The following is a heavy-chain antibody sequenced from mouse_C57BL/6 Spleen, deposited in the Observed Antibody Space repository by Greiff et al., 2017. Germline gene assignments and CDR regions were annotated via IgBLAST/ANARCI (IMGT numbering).Heavy chain of an antibody. Sequence: EVQLVESGGGLVQPGGSMKLSCAASGFTFSDAWMDWVRQSPEKGLEWVVEIRNKANNHATYYSASVKVRFTSSSNDYYSSVYLQIINIRAADTGINYCAADYGSSSYRAMDDWGQGTTVTVSS. V-gene: IGHV6-6*01. CDR3: AADYGSSSYRAMDD. D-gene: IGHD1-1*01. CDR1: GFTFSDAW. J-gene: IGHJ4*01. CDR2: IRNKANNHAT.